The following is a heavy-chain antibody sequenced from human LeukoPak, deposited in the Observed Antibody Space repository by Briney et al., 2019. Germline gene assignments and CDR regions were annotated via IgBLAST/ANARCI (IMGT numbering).Heavy chain of an antibody. D-gene: IGHD3-22*01. CDR1: GFTLSSYW. J-gene: IGHJ4*02. Sequence: GGSLRLSCAASGFTLSSYWMSWVRQAPGKGLEWVANIKQDGSEEYYVDSVKGRFTISRDNAKNSLYLQMNSLRAEDTAVYYCARDEYYYDSSGSIDYWGQGTLVTVSS. CDR2: IKQDGSEE. CDR3: ARDEYYYDSSGSIDY. V-gene: IGHV3-7*01.